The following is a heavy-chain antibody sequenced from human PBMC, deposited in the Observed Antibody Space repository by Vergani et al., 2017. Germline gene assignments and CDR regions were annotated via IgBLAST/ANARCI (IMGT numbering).Heavy chain of an antibody. CDR2: IYYSGST. J-gene: IGHJ6*02. CDR1: NDSVSNTFYY. CDR3: ARVMYRDEASTGYRLEGMDI. Sequence: QVQLQESGPGLVKPSETLSLTCTVSNDSVSNTFYYWGWIRQTPGKGLEWIGSIYYSGSTYYNPSLESRVTMSVDTSKSQFSLKLSSVTAADMAVYYCARVMYRDEASTGYRLEGMDIWGQGTTVTISS. D-gene: IGHD3-9*01. V-gene: IGHV4-39*01.